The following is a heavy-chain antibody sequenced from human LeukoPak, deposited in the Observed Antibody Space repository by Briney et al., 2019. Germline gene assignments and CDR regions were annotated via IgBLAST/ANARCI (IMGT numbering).Heavy chain of an antibody. Sequence: SETLSLTCTVSGVSISSSSYFWGWIRQPPGKGLEWIGSIFQSGSTSYNPSLRSRVTISKDTSKDQFSLRLSSVTAADTAVYYCAGLASYYYNTGGLWGQGTMVTVSS. V-gene: IGHV4-39*01. CDR1: GVSISSSSYF. D-gene: IGHD3-22*01. J-gene: IGHJ3*01. CDR3: AGLASYYYNTGGL. CDR2: IFQSGST.